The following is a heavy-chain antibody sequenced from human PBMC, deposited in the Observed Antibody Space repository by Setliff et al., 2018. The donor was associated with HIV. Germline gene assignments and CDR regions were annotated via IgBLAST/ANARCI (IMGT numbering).Heavy chain of an antibody. Sequence: PGESLKISCKGSGYRFSGHWIAWVRQMPGKGLEWMGMIYPSDSDTRYSPSFEGQVTISADRSINTVYLQWSSLRASDTAIYYCTRHPLRPGIAGYFYFVDVWGTGTTVTVSS. J-gene: IGHJ6*03. D-gene: IGHD3-9*01. CDR2: IYPSDSDT. V-gene: IGHV5-51*01. CDR1: GYRFSGHW. CDR3: TRHPLRPGIAGYFYFVDV.